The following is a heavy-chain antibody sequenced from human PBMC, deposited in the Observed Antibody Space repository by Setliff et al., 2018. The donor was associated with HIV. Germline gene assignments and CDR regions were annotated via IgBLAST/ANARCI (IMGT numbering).Heavy chain of an antibody. CDR2: IIPIFGTA. V-gene: IGHV1-69*05. CDR1: GGTFSSYA. D-gene: IGHD3-10*01. CDR3: VKFPVFKWFGARQGWFDL. Sequence: ASVKVSCKASGGTFSSYAISWVRQAPGQGLEWMGGIIPIFGTANYAQKFQGRVTITTDESTSTAYMELSSLRLEDTAVYYCVKFPVFKWFGARQGWFDLWGQGTQVTVSS. J-gene: IGHJ5*02.